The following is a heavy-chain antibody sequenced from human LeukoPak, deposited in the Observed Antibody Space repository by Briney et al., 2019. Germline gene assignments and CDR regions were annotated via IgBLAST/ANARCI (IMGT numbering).Heavy chain of an antibody. Sequence: SETLSLTCTVSGGSISSYYWSWIRQPPGKGLEWIGHIYYSGGTHYNPSLKSRVTISVDTSKNRFSLKLSSVTAADTAVYYCARHVGNSGSGSYLTYFDYWGQGTLVTVSS. V-gene: IGHV4-59*08. CDR1: GGSISSYY. D-gene: IGHD3-10*01. CDR3: ARHVGNSGSGSYLTYFDY. CDR2: IYYSGGT. J-gene: IGHJ4*02.